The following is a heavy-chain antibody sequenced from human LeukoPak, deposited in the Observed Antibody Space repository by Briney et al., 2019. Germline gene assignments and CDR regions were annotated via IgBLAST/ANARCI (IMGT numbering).Heavy chain of an antibody. J-gene: IGHJ3*02. CDR3: AGWLHDLDAFDI. Sequence: SQTLSLTCAISGDSVSSNSAAWNWIRQSPSRGLEWLGRTYYRSKWYNDYAVSVKSRITINPDTSKNQFSLQLNSVTPEDTAVCYCAGWLHDLDAFDIWGQGTMVTVSS. V-gene: IGHV6-1*01. CDR1: GDSVSSNSAA. D-gene: IGHD3-22*01. CDR2: TYYRSKWYN.